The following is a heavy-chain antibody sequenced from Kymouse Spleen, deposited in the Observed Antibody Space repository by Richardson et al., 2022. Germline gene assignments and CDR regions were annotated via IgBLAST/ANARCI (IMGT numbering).Heavy chain of an antibody. CDR2: IKSKTDGGTT. Sequence: EVQLVESGGGLVKPGGSLRLSCAASGFTFSNAWMSWVRQAPGKGLEWVGRIKSKTDGGTTDYAAPVKGRFTISRDDSKNTLYLQMNSLKTEDTAVYYCTTGEQLVREVYYYYGMDVWGQGTTVTVSS. CDR1: GFTFSNAW. V-gene: IGHV3-15*01. J-gene: IGHJ6*02. D-gene: IGHD6-6*01. CDR3: TTGEQLVREVYYYYGMDV.